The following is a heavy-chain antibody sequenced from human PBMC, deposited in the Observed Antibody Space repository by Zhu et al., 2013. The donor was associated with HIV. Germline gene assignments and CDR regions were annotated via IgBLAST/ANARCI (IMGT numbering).Heavy chain of an antibody. CDR3: ARGLRGYSGYETPDYYYYGMDV. CDR2: IIPIFGTA. CDR1: GGTFSSYA. D-gene: IGHD5-12*01. J-gene: IGHJ6*02. V-gene: IGHV1-69*01. Sequence: QVQLVQSGAEVKKPGSSVKVSCKASGGTFSSYAISWVRQAPGQGLEWMGGIIPIFGTANYAQKFQGRVTITADESTSTAYMELSSLRSEDTAVYYCARGLRGYSGYETPDYYYYGMDVWGQGTTVDRLL.